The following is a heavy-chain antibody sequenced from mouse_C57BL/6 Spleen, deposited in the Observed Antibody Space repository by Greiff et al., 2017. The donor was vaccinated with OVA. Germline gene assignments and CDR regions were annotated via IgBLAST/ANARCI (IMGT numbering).Heavy chain of an antibody. Sequence: EVQLVESGGGLVKPGGSLKLSCAASGFTFSDYGMHWVRQAPEKGLEWVAYISSGSSTIYYADTVKGRFTISRDNAKNTLFLQMTSLRSEDTAMYYCARGAVVAPRAMDYWGQGTSVTVSS. J-gene: IGHJ4*01. V-gene: IGHV5-17*01. D-gene: IGHD1-1*01. CDR1: GFTFSDYG. CDR2: ISSGSSTI. CDR3: ARGAVVAPRAMDY.